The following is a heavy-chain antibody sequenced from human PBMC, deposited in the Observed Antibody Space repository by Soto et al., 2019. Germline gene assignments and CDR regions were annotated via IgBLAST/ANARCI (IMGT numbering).Heavy chain of an antibody. CDR3: ARPSGSYLYYFDY. CDR2: IYYSGST. Sequence: QLQLQESGPGLVKPSETLSLTCTVSGGSISSNYYYWGWIRQPPGKGLEWIGSIYYSGSTYYNPSLKSRATISVETSKNQFSLTLSSVTAADTAVYYCARPSGSYLYYFDYWGQGTLVTVSS. CDR1: GGSISSNYYY. D-gene: IGHD1-26*01. J-gene: IGHJ4*02. V-gene: IGHV4-39*01.